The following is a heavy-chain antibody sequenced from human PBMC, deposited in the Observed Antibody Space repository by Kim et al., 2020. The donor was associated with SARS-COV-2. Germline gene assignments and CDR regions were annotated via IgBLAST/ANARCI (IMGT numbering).Heavy chain of an antibody. D-gene: IGHD2-2*01. CDR2: TSRDGRTT. CDR3: TRNLFHSSNL. J-gene: IGHJ4*01. V-gene: IGHV3-74*01. CDR1: GFTFSSYW. Sequence: GGSLRLSCAASGFTFSSYWMHWVRQAPGKGLVWVSLTSRDGRTTVYADSVKGRFTISRDTAKNTLYLQMNSLRDDDTAVYYCTRNLFHSSNLWGHGTLV.